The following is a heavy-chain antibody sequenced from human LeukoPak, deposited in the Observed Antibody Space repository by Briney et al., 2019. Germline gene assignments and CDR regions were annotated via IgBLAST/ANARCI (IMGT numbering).Heavy chain of an antibody. CDR2: IYHSGST. CDR3: ARVAITMVRGVSRGNWFDP. J-gene: IGHJ5*02. CDR1: GYSISSGYY. V-gene: IGHV4-38-2*01. Sequence: PSETLSLTCAVSGYSISSGYYWGWIRQPPGKGLEWIGSIYHSGSTYYNPPLKSRVTISVDTSKNQFSLKLSSVTAADTAVYYCARVAITMVRGVSRGNWFDPWGQGTLVTVSS. D-gene: IGHD3-10*01.